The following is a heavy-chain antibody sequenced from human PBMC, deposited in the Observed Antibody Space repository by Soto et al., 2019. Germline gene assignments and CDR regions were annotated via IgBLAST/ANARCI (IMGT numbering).Heavy chain of an antibody. CDR1: GGSINNYY. D-gene: IGHD6-13*01. V-gene: IGHV4-59*01. CDR3: ARAGSTWYDALDY. Sequence: SETLSLTCTVSGGSINNYYWSWIRQPPGKGLEWIGYIYYTGGTPDYNPSLKSRVTISIDTSKKQFSLILTSVTGADTAVYFCARAGSTWYDALDYWDRGTLVTVSS. CDR2: IYYTGGTP. J-gene: IGHJ4*02.